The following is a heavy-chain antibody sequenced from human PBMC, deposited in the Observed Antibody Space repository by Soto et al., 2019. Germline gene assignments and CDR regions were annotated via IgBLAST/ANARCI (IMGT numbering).Heavy chain of an antibody. J-gene: IGHJ4*02. CDR1: GFILSTYG. Sequence: QVQVVESGGGVVQPGRSLRLSCAASGFILSTYGMHWVRQAPGKGLEWVAVIWYDGSNKYYADSVKGRFTISRDNSKNTLYLQMNSLRAEDTAVYYCARDREGVGAIFDYWGQGTLVSVSS. CDR2: IWYDGSNK. V-gene: IGHV3-33*01. CDR3: ARDREGVGAIFDY. D-gene: IGHD1-26*01.